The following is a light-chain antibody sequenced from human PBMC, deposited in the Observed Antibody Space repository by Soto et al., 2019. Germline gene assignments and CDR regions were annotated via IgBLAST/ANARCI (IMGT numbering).Light chain of an antibody. CDR1: QSVSTNY. J-gene: IGKJ5*01. Sequence: EIVLTQSPGTLSLSPGERATLSCRASQSVSTNYLAWYQQKPGRAPRLLIYGASSRVTGIPGRFSGSGFVTDFTLIISRLEPEDFAVYYCQQYGSSPSITFGQGTRLEIK. CDR3: QQYGSSPSIT. CDR2: GAS. V-gene: IGKV3-20*01.